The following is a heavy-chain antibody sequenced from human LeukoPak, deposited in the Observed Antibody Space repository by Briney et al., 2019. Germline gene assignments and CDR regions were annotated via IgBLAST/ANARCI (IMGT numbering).Heavy chain of an antibody. J-gene: IGHJ4*02. CDR2: IYTSGST. CDR1: GGPISSYY. Sequence: SETLSLTCTVSGGPISSYYWSWIRQPAGKGLEWIGRIYTSGSTNYNPSLKSRVTISVDTSKNQFSLKLSSVTAADTAVYYCARLSCWPLYFDYWGQGTLVTVSS. CDR3: ARLSCWPLYFDY. D-gene: IGHD6-19*01. V-gene: IGHV4-4*07.